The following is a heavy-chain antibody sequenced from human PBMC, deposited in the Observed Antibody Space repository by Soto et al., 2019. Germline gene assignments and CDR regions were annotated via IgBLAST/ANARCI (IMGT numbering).Heavy chain of an antibody. CDR2: INPSGGST. Sequence: GASVKVSCKASGYTFTSYYMHCVRQAPGQGLEWMGIINPSGGSTSYAQKFQGRVTMTRDTSTSTVYMELSSLRSEDTAVYYCARENGFLEWPLDAFDIWGQGTMVTVSS. V-gene: IGHV1-46*01. D-gene: IGHD3-3*01. CDR3: ARENGFLEWPLDAFDI. J-gene: IGHJ3*02. CDR1: GYTFTSYY.